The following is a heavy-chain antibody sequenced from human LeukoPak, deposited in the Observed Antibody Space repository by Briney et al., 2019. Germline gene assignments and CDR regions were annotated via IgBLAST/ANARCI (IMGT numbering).Heavy chain of an antibody. CDR2: ISSSGSTI. V-gene: IGHV3-48*03. J-gene: IGHJ6*02. CDR1: GFTFSSYE. D-gene: IGHD5-12*01. Sequence: GGSLRLSCAASGFTFSSYEMHWVRQAPGKGLEWISYISSSGSTIYYADSVKGRFTISRDNSKNSLYLQMNSLRTEDTALYYCAKDSHSGLYGMDVWGQGTTVTVSS. CDR3: AKDSHSGLYGMDV.